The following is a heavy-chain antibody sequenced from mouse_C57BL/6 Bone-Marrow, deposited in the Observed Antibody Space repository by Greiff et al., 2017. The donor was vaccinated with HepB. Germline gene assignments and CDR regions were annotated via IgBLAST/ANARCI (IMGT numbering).Heavy chain of an antibody. Sequence: VQLQQSGAELVRPGASVKLSCTASGFNIKDDYMHWVKQRPEQGLEWIGWIDPENGDTEYASKFQGKATITADTSSNTAYLQLSSLTSEESAVYYCTLWLRRFAYWGQGTLVTVSA. CDR1: GFNIKDDY. V-gene: IGHV14-4*01. J-gene: IGHJ3*01. CDR2: IDPENGDT. CDR3: TLWLRRFAY. D-gene: IGHD2-2*01.